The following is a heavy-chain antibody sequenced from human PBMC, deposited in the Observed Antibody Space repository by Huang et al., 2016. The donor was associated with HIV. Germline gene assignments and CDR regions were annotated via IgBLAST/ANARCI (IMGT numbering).Heavy chain of an antibody. CDR3: ARRFSSSSGYFDY. CDR1: GYSFSSYW. Sequence: VQLVQSGAEVKKPGESLKISCKGSGYSFSSYWIAWVRQMPGKGLEWMGISFPDDADTTDSPSFEGQVTIAADKSIGTAYRQWSSLKASDTAMYYCARRFSSSSGYFDYWGQGSLVTVSS. D-gene: IGHD6-6*01. J-gene: IGHJ4*02. CDR2: SFPDDADT. V-gene: IGHV5-51*01.